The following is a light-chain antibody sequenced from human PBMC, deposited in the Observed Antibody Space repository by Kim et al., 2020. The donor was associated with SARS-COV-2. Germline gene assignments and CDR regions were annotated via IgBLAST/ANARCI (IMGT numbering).Light chain of an antibody. J-gene: IGKJ4*01. Sequence: VSPGERATLSCTASQSVSSNLAWYQQKPGQAPRLLISGASTRATGIPARFSGRGSGTDFTLTISRLEPEDFAVYYCQQHGNAPLTFGGGTKVDIK. CDR2: GAS. CDR1: QSVSSN. V-gene: IGKV3-15*01. CDR3: QQHGNAPLT.